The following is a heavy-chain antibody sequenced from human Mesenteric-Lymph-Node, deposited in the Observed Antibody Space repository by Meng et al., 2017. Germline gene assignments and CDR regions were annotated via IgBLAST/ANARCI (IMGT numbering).Heavy chain of an antibody. D-gene: IGHD4-17*01. CDR2: IHDSGST. J-gene: IGHJ5*02. CDR1: GGAISSGGYY. V-gene: IGHV4-31*03. CDR3: ARTNYGDYNWFDP. Sequence: VQRQEPGPGLGKPSQPLSLTCTVSGGAISSGGYYWSWIRQHPGKGLEWIGDIHDSGSTYYNPSLKSRVTISADTSKNQFSLKLTSVTAADTAVYFCARTNYGDYNWFDPWGQGTLVTVSS.